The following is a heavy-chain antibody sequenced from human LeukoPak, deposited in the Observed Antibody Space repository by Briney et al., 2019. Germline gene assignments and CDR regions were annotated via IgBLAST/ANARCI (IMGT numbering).Heavy chain of an antibody. CDR2: ISSSSSYI. CDR3: ARAQYSGYEPLDAFDI. CDR1: GGSFSGYY. D-gene: IGHD5-12*01. V-gene: IGHV3-21*01. Sequence: ETLSLTCAVYGGSFSGYYWSWVRQAPGKGLEWVSSISSSSSYIYYADSVKGRFTISGDNAKNSLYLQMNSLRAEDTAVYYCARAQYSGYEPLDAFDIWGQGTMVTVSS. J-gene: IGHJ3*02.